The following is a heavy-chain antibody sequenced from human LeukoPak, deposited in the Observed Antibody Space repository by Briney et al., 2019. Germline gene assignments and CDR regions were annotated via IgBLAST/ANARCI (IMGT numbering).Heavy chain of an antibody. D-gene: IGHD7-27*01. J-gene: IGHJ4*02. Sequence: MASETLSLTCTVSGGSISSYYWSWIRRPPGKGLEWIGYIYYSGSTNYNPSLKSRVTISVDTSKNQFSLKLSSVTAADTAVYYCARDGPNWGLDYWGQGTLVTVSS. CDR1: GGSISSYY. V-gene: IGHV4-59*01. CDR3: ARDGPNWGLDY. CDR2: IYYSGST.